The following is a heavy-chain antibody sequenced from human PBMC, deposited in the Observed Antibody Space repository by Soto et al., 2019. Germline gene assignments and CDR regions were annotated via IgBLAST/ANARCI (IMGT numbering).Heavy chain of an antibody. Sequence: ASVNVSCKTSGYTISIYGISWVRQAPRQGLEWMGWISAYNGNTNYAQKLQGRVTMTTDTSTSTAYMELRSLRSDDTAVYYCARDGYYGSGGPVIWAFDIWGQGTMVTVSS. V-gene: IGHV1-18*01. CDR2: ISAYNGNT. J-gene: IGHJ3*02. CDR3: ARDGYYGSGGPVIWAFDI. D-gene: IGHD3-10*01. CDR1: GYTISIYG.